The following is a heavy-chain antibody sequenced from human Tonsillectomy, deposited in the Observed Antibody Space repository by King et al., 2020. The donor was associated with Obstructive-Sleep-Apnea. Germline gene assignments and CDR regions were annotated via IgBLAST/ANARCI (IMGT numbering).Heavy chain of an antibody. V-gene: IGHV3-9*01. CDR2: ISWNSGVI. CDR3: AKDSGWRYYYYGMDV. Sequence: EMQLVESGGGLVQPGRSLRLSCAASGFTFDDYAMHWVRQAPGKGLEWVSGISWNSGVIGYADSLKGRFTISRDNAKNSLYLQMNSLRAEDTAVYYCAKDSGWRYYYYGMDVWGQGTTVTVSS. J-gene: IGHJ6*02. CDR1: GFTFDDYA. D-gene: IGHD6-19*01.